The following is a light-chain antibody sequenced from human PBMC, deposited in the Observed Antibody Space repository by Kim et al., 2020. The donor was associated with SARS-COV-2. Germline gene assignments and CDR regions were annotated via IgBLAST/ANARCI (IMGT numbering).Light chain of an antibody. CDR1: QSVLYSSNNKNY. V-gene: IGKV4-1*01. J-gene: IGKJ2*01. CDR3: QQYYSTPRT. Sequence: DIVMTQSPDSLAVSLGERATINCKSSQSVLYSSNNKNYLAWYQHKPGQPPKVLIYWASTRESGVPDRFSGSGSGTDFTLTISSLQAEDVAVYYCQQYYSTPRTFGQGTKLEI. CDR2: WAS.